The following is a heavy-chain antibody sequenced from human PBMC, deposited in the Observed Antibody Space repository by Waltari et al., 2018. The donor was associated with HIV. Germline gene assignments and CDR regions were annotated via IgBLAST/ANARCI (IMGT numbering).Heavy chain of an antibody. CDR1: KFNFSNYC. V-gene: IGHV3-74*01. CDR2: VNGDASST. Sequence: EVELVDSGGGLVQPGGSLRLSCVASKFNFSNYCIYWVRQLPGKGLVWVYRVNGDASSTDYADSVRGRFTISRDNAKNTVYLQMNSLRAEDTALYYCTRAVFWSGFFRDYFFDYWGQGTPVTVSS. CDR3: TRAVFWSGFFRDYFFDY. D-gene: IGHD3-3*01. J-gene: IGHJ4*02.